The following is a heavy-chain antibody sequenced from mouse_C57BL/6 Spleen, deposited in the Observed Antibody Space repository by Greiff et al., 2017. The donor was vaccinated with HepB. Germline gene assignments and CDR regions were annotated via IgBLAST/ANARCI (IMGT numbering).Heavy chain of an antibody. CDR2: IRLKSDNYAT. D-gene: IGHD4-1*01. Sequence: EVKVEESGGGLVQPGGSMKLSCVASGFTFSNYWMNWVRQSPEKGLEWVAQIRLKSDNYATHYAESVKGRFTISRDDSKSSVYLQMNNLRAEDTGIYYCTVTGTSYAMDYWGQGTSVTVSS. CDR1: GFTFSNYW. V-gene: IGHV6-3*01. J-gene: IGHJ4*01. CDR3: TVTGTSYAMDY.